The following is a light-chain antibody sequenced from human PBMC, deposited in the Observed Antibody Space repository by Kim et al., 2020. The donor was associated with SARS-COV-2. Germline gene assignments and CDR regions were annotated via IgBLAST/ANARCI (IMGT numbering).Light chain of an antibody. V-gene: IGLV1-40*01. CDR3: QSYDSTLSGV. J-gene: IGLJ3*02. Sequence: RLTISCTGSSSNIGAGYDVQGYQQCGGEAPKLLIYGNINRPSGVPDRVSGSKSGTSASLAITGLQAEDEADYYCQSYDSTLSGVFGGGTQLTVL. CDR2: GNI. CDR1: SSNIGAGYD.